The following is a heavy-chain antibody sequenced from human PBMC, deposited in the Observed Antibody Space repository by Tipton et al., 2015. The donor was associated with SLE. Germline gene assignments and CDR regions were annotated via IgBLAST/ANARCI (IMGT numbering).Heavy chain of an antibody. CDR3: TQPANRNAFDI. V-gene: IGHV3-15*01. D-gene: IGHD2-2*01. Sequence: SLRLSCAASGFTFSKAWMSWVRQAPGKGLEWVGRIKSKTDGGTTDYAAPVKGRFTISRDDSKNTLYLQMNSLKTEDTAVYYCTQPANRNAFDIWGQGTMVTVSS. CDR2: IKSKTDGGTT. CDR1: GFTFSKAW. J-gene: IGHJ3*02.